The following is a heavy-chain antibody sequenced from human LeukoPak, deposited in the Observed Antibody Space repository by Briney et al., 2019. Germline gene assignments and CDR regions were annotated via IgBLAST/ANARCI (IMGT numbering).Heavy chain of an antibody. CDR1: GFTFSSYW. CDR2: IRYDGSNK. CDR3: AKTGNPATGDY. V-gene: IGHV3-30*02. Sequence: PGGSLRLSCAASGFTFSSYWMSWVRQTPGKGLEWVVFIRYDGSNKYYTDSVKGRFTISRDNSKNTLYLQVNSLRAEDTAVYYCAKTGNPATGDYWGQGTLVTVSS. J-gene: IGHJ4*02. D-gene: IGHD1-1*01.